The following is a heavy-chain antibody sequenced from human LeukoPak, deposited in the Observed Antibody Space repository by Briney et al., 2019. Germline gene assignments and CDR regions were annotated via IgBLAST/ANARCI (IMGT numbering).Heavy chain of an antibody. CDR2: ISSSSSYI. D-gene: IGHD6-19*01. J-gene: IGHJ3*02. Sequence: GGSLRLSCAASGFTLSSYSMNWVRQAPGKGLEWVSSISSSSSYIYYADSVKGRFTISRDNAKNSLYLQMNSLRAEDTAVYYCARRGSSDDAFDIWGQGTMVTVSS. CDR1: GFTLSSYS. CDR3: ARRGSSDDAFDI. V-gene: IGHV3-21*01.